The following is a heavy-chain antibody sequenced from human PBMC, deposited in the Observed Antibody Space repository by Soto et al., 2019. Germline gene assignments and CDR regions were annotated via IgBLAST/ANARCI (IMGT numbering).Heavy chain of an antibody. V-gene: IGHV3-33*01. CDR1: GFTFSSYG. Sequence: ESGGGVVQPGRSLRLSCAASGFTFSSYGMHWVRQAPGKGLEWVAVIWYDGSNKYYADSVKGRFTISRDNSKNTLYLQMSSLRAEDTAVYCCARGDYGGYTFDYWGQGALVTVSS. CDR3: ARGDYGGYTFDY. D-gene: IGHD4-17*01. J-gene: IGHJ4*02. CDR2: IWYDGSNK.